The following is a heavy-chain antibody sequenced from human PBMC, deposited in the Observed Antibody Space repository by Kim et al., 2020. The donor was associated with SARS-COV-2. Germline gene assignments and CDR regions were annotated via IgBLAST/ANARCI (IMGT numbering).Heavy chain of an antibody. D-gene: IGHD3-10*01. V-gene: IGHV4-39*01. Sequence: PSLKSRVPISVDTSKNQFSLKLSSVTAADTAVYYCARSSMVRGVIPHDYWGQGTLVTVSS. CDR3: ARSSMVRGVIPHDY. J-gene: IGHJ4*02.